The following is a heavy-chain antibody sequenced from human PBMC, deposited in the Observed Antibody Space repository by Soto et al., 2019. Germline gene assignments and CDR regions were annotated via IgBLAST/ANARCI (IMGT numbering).Heavy chain of an antibody. J-gene: IGHJ3*02. CDR2: ISSSSSHI. CDR1: GFTFSYYS. Sequence: EVQLVESGGGLVKPGGSLRLSCAASGFTFSYYSMIWVRQAPGKGLEWVSCISSSSSHIYYAYSVQGRFTISRDNAKNSLYLQMNTLRAEDTALYYCARDQDAFDIWGRGTEVTVSS. V-gene: IGHV3-21*02. CDR3: ARDQDAFDI.